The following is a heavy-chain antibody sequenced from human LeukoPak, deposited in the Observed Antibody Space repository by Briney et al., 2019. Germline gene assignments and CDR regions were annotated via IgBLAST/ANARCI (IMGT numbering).Heavy chain of an antibody. CDR1: GFTFSSYS. V-gene: IGHV3-21*01. CDR2: ISSSTSYI. Sequence: GGSLRLSCAASGFTFSSYSMNWIRQAPGKWLEWVSSISSSTSYIYYADSVKGRFTISKDNAKNSLYLQMNSLRAEDTAVYYCARAGGSTVSHSDYWGQGTLVTVSS. D-gene: IGHD4-17*01. J-gene: IGHJ4*02. CDR3: ARAGGSTVSHSDY.